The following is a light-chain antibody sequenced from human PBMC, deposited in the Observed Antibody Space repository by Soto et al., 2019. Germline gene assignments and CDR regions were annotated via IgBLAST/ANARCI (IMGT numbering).Light chain of an antibody. CDR1: SSDVGTYNY. J-gene: IGLJ2*01. CDR2: DVS. V-gene: IGLV2-11*01. Sequence: QSALTQPRSVSRSPKQSVTISCTGTSSDVGTYNYVSWFQQHPGKAPKLMISDVSKRPSGVPDRFSGSKSGNTASLTISGLQAEDEADYYCCSYAGSYILLFGGGTKLTVL. CDR3: CSYAGSYILL.